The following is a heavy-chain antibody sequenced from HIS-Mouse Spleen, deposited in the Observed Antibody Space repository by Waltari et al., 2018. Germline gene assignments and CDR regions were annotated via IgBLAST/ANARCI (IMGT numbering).Heavy chain of an antibody. J-gene: IGHJ2*01. D-gene: IGHD6-13*01. CDR1: GGSISSSSYY. CDR2: IYYSGST. V-gene: IGHV4-39*07. Sequence: QLQLQESGPGLVKPSETLSLTCTVSGGSISSSSYYWGWIRQPPGKGLEWIGSIYYSGSTYSKPSRKSRVTISVDTSKNQFSLKLSSVTAADTAVYYCAREIPYSSSWYDWYFDLWGRGTLVTVSS. CDR3: AREIPYSSSWYDWYFDL.